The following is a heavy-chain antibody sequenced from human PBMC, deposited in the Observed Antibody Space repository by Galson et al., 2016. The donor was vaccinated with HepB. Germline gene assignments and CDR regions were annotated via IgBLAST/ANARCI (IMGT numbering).Heavy chain of an antibody. V-gene: IGHV4-39*01. Sequence: SETLSLTCTVSGGSISIYSYHWAWMRQPPGKGLEWIASVHHTGSTPYNPSLKGRVTISVDTSKNEFSLKLNSVIAADTAVYYCARGPHIVIVPGTSATDAFDIWGQGTMVTVSS. D-gene: IGHD2/OR15-2a*01. J-gene: IGHJ3*02. CDR2: VHHTGST. CDR1: GGSISIYSYH. CDR3: ARGPHIVIVPGTSATDAFDI.